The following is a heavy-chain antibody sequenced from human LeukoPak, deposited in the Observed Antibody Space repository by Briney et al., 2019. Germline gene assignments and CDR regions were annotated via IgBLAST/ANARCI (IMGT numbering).Heavy chain of an antibody. CDR2: IYYSGST. V-gene: IGHV4-39*01. CDR3: ARQGYYDFWSGQHDY. D-gene: IGHD3-3*01. J-gene: IGHJ4*02. CDR1: GGSISGSSYY. Sequence: SETLSLTCTVSGGSISGSSYYWGWIRQPPGKGLEWIGSIYYSGSTYYNPSLKSRVTISVDTSKNQFSLKLSSVTAADTAVYYCARQGYYDFWSGQHDYWGQGTLVTVSS.